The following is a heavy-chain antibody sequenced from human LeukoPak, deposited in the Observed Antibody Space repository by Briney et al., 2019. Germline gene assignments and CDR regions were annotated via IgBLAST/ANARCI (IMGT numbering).Heavy chain of an antibody. CDR3: ARDNRYYYDSSGYYGI. CDR1: GFTFSSYG. D-gene: IGHD3-22*01. V-gene: IGHV3-30*02. CDR2: IRYDGSNK. Sequence: GGSLRLSCAASGFTFSSYGMHWVRQAPGKGLEWVAFIRYDGSNKYYADSVKGRFTISRDNSKNTLYLQMNSLRAEDTAVYYCARDNRYYYDSSGYYGIWGQGTLVTVSS. J-gene: IGHJ4*02.